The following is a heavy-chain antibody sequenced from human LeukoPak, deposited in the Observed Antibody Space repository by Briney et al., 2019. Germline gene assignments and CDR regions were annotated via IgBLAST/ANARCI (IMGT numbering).Heavy chain of an antibody. CDR3: ARARGVSTGYRPIDY. CDR1: GFTFSSYG. CDR2: IWYDRSNK. V-gene: IGHV3-33*08. Sequence: PGRSLRLSCAASGFTFSSYGMHWVRQAPGKGLEWVALIWYDRSNKYYTESVKGRFSISRDNSKSTLYLQMNSLRAEDTAVYYCARARGVSTGYRPIDYWGQGTLVTVSS. D-gene: IGHD3-22*01. J-gene: IGHJ4*02.